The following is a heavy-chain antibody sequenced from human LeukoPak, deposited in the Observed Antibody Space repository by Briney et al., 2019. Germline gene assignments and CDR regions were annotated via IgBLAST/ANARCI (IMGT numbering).Heavy chain of an antibody. D-gene: IGHD5-12*01. CDR1: GGSISSSSYY. CDR3: ARDQSGATTFDY. Sequence: SETLSLTCTVSGGSISSSSYYWGWIRQPPGNGLEWIGSIYYSGSTYYNPSLKGRVTISVDTSKNHFSLKLSSVTAADTAVYYCARDQSGATTFDYWGQGTLVTVSS. J-gene: IGHJ4*02. V-gene: IGHV4-39*02. CDR2: IYYSGST.